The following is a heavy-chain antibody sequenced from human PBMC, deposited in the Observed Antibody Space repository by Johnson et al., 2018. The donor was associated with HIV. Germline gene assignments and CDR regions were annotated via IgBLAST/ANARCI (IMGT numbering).Heavy chain of an antibody. D-gene: IGHD1-26*01. J-gene: IGHJ3*02. V-gene: IGHV3-30-3*01. CDR2: ISYDGSNK. CDR3: AKDIVGATGAFDI. CDR1: GFTFSSYA. Sequence: QVQLVESGGGVVQPGRSLRLSCAASGFTFSSYAMHWVRQAPGKGLEWVAVISYDGSNKYYADSVTGRFTISRDNSKNTLYLQMNSLRAEDTAVYYCAKDIVGATGAFDIWGQGTMVTVSS.